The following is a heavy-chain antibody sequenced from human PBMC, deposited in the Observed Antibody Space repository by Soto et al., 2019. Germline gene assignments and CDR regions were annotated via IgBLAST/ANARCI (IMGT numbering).Heavy chain of an antibody. V-gene: IGHV1-18*01. J-gene: IGHJ4*02. CDR1: GYTFTSYG. CDR3: ARDARGEEPPMDY. D-gene: IGHD3-10*01. Sequence: ASVKVSCKASGYTFTSYGISWVRQAPGQGLEWMGWISAYNGNTNYAQKFQGWVTMTRDTSISTAYMELSRLRSDDTAVYYCARDARGEEPPMDYWGKGPLVTVPS. CDR2: ISAYNGNT.